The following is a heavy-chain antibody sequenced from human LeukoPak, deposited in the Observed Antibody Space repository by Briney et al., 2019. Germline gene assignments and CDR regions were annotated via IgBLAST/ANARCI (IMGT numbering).Heavy chain of an antibody. CDR1: GGSISSYY. V-gene: IGHV4-59*12. D-gene: IGHD4-17*01. J-gene: IGHJ3*02. CDR2: IYYSGST. CDR3: ARDRVDYGDYSKAFDI. Sequence: SETLSLTCTVSGGSISSYYWSWIRQPPGKGLEWIGYIYYSGSTYYNPSLKSRVTISVDTSKNQFSLKLSSVTAADTAVYYCARDRVDYGDYSKAFDIWGQGTMVTVSS.